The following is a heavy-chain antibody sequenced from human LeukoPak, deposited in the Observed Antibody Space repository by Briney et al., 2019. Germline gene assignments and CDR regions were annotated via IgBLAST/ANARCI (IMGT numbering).Heavy chain of an antibody. V-gene: IGHV4-39*01. CDR3: ARHREGSSWKDAFDI. CDR2: IYYSGST. J-gene: IGHJ3*02. CDR1: GGSISSSSYY. Sequence: PSETLSLTCTVSGGSISSSSYYWGWIRQPPGKGLEWIGSIYYSGSTYYNPSLKSRVTISVDTSKNQFSLKLSSVTAADTAVYYCARHREGSSWKDAFDIWGQGTMVTVSS. D-gene: IGHD6-13*01.